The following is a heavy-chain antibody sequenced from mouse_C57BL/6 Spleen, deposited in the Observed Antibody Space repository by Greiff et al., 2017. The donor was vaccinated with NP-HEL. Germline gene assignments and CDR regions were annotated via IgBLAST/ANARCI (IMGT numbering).Heavy chain of an antibody. Sequence: EVKVVESGEGLVKPGGSLKLSCAASGFTFSSHAMSWVRQTPEKRLEWVAYISSGGDYIYYADTVKGRFTISRDNARNTLHLQMSSLKSEDTAMYYCTRDGSIYAMDYWGQGTSVTVTS. CDR2: ISSGGDYI. J-gene: IGHJ4*01. CDR3: TRDGSIYAMDY. CDR1: GFTFSSHA. D-gene: IGHD2-3*01. V-gene: IGHV5-9-1*02.